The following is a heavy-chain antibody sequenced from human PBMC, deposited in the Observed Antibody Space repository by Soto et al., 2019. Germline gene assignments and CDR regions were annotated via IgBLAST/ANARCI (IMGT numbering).Heavy chain of an antibody. CDR1: GGSINSGGYC. J-gene: IGHJ4*02. Sequence: QVQLQESGPGLVKPSQTLSLTCTVSGGSINSGGYCWSWIRQHPGKGRDWIGCISYGGSTSYNPALRSRVTISVDTSKNQFSLKLTSVTAADTAVYYCSRGILVWGQGALITVSS. V-gene: IGHV4-31*03. D-gene: IGHD5-18*01. CDR3: SRGILV. CDR2: ISYGGST.